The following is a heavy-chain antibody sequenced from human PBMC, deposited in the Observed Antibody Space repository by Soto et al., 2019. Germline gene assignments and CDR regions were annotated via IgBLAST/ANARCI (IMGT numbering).Heavy chain of an antibody. Sequence: SETLSLTCTVPGGSISSSSYYWGWIRQPPGKGLEWIGSIYYSGSTYYNPSLKSRVTISVDTSKNQFSLKLSSVTAADTAVYYCARPIAVAGSEYFQHWGQGTLVTVSS. CDR3: ARPIAVAGSEYFQH. J-gene: IGHJ1*01. CDR2: IYYSGST. D-gene: IGHD6-19*01. V-gene: IGHV4-39*01. CDR1: GGSISSSSYY.